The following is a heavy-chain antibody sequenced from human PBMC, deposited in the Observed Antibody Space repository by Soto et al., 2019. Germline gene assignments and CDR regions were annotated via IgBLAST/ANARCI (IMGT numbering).Heavy chain of an antibody. D-gene: IGHD3-10*01. V-gene: IGHV3-30-3*01. CDR3: ARGVRPGVGPYYFDY. Sequence: QVQLVESGGGVVQPGRSLRLSCAASGFTFSSYAMHWVRQAPGKGLEWVAVISYDGSNKYYADSVKGRITISRDNYKNTLYLQMNSLRADDTAVYYCARGVRPGVGPYYFDYWGQGTLVTVSS. CDR2: ISYDGSNK. CDR1: GFTFSSYA. J-gene: IGHJ4*02.